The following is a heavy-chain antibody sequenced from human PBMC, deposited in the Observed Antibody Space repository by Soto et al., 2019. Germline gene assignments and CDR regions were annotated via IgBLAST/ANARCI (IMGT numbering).Heavy chain of an antibody. CDR2: ISYDGSNK. D-gene: IGHD3-3*01. CDR1: GFTFSSYA. CDR3: ARGFYRVGMDV. V-gene: IGHV3-30-3*01. Sequence: PGGSLRLSCAASGFTFSSYAMHWVRQAPGKGLEWVAVISYDGSNKYYADSVKGRFTISRDNSKNTLYLQMNSLRAEDKAVYYCARGFYRVGMDVWGQGTTVTVSS. J-gene: IGHJ6*02.